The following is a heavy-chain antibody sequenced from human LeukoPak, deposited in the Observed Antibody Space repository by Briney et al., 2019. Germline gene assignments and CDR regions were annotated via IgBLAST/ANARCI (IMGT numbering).Heavy chain of an antibody. Sequence: SETLSLTCTVSGGSISSSSYYWGWIRQPPGKGLEWIGSIYYSGSTYYNPSLKSRVTISVDTSKNQFSLKLSSVTAADTAVYYCAREVAALVSRAFDIWGQGTMVTVSS. CDR2: IYYSGST. CDR3: AREVAALVSRAFDI. J-gene: IGHJ3*02. D-gene: IGHD6-13*01. V-gene: IGHV4-39*07. CDR1: GGSISSSSYY.